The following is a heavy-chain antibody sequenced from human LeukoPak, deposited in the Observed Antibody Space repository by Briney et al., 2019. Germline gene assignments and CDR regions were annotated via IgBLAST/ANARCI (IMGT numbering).Heavy chain of an antibody. CDR3: ARVLDSSGYYYGFDP. CDR1: GGSFSGYY. V-gene: IGHV4-34*01. CDR2: INHSGST. J-gene: IGHJ5*02. Sequence: SETLSLTCAVYGGSFSGYYWSWIRQPQGTGLEWIGEINHSGSTNYNPSLKSRVTISVDTSKNQFSLKLSSVTAADTAGYYCARVLDSSGYYYGFDPWGQGTLVTVSS. D-gene: IGHD3-22*01.